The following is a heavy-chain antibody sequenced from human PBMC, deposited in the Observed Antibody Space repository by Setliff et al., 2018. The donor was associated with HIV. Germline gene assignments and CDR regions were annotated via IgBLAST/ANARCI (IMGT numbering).Heavy chain of an antibody. CDR3: ARSQETSVAATAI. Sequence: SETLSLTCTVSGASISDGTYYWSWIRQPAGKGLEWIGHIYIRDGTTNYSPSLKRRVNIPLDTSKNQFSLSLISVTASDTALYYCARSQETSVAATAIWGQGTMVTVSS. D-gene: IGHD5-18*01. V-gene: IGHV4-61*09. CDR1: GASISDGTYY. J-gene: IGHJ3*02. CDR2: IYIRDGTT.